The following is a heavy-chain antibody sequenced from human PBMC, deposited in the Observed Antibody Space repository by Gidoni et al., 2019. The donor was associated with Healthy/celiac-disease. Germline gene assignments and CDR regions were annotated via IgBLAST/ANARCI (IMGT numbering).Heavy chain of an antibody. CDR1: GGSFSGYY. Sequence: QVQLQQWGAALLKPSETLSLTCAVYGGSFSGYYWSWIRQPPGKGLEWIGEINHSGSTNYNPSLKSRVTISVDTSKNQFSLKLSSVTAADTAVYYCARVGESGVAAADTFDYWGQGTLVTVSS. V-gene: IGHV4-34*01. D-gene: IGHD6-13*01. CDR2: INHSGST. J-gene: IGHJ4*02. CDR3: ARVGESGVAAADTFDY.